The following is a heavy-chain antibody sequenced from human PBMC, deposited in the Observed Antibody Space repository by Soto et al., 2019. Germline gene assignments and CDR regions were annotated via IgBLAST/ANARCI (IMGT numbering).Heavy chain of an antibody. CDR3: AKDLLGDRRGYHYGGDY. D-gene: IGHD3-22*01. J-gene: IGHJ4*02. CDR1: GFTFNNYG. Sequence: QVQLVESGGGVVQPGRSLRLSCAASGFTFNNYGMHWVRQAPGKGLEWVSINSYDGSNKYYADSVMGRITISRDNSKNTLNLQMNSLRDEDTAVYYCAKDLLGDRRGYHYGGDYWGQGTMVTVS. CDR2: NSYDGSNK. V-gene: IGHV3-30*18.